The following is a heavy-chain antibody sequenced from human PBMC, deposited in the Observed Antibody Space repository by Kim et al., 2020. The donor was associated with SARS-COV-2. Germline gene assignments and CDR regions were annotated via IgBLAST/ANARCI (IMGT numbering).Heavy chain of an antibody. D-gene: IGHD3-10*01. CDR3: ARGGRAGWFRVLSIYYYYGMDV. Sequence: ASVKVSCKASGYTFTSYDINWVRQATGQGLEWMGWMNPNSGNTGYAQKFQGRVTMTRNTSISTAYMELSSLRSEDTAVYYCARGGRAGWFRVLSIYYYYGMDVWGQGTTVTVSS. CDR1: GYTFTSYD. J-gene: IGHJ6*02. V-gene: IGHV1-8*01. CDR2: MNPNSGNT.